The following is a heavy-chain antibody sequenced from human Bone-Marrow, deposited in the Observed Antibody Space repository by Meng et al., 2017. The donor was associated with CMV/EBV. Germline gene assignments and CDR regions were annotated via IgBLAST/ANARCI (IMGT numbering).Heavy chain of an antibody. CDR1: GYTFTGYY. D-gene: IGHD6-6*01. Sequence: ASVKVSCKASGYTFTGYYMHWVRQAPGQGLEWMGWINPNSGGTNYAQKFQGRVTMTRDTSISTAYMELSRLRSDDTAVDYCARDERGSSSEFDYWGQGTLVTVSS. CDR3: ARDERGSSSEFDY. CDR2: INPNSGGT. V-gene: IGHV1-2*02. J-gene: IGHJ4*02.